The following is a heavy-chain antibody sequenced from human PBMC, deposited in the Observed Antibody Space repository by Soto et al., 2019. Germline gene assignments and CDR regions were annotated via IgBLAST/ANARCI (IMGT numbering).Heavy chain of an antibody. Sequence: SEILSLTCTVSGGSISSSSYYWGWIRQPPGKGLEWIGSIYYSGSTYYNPSLKSRVTISVDTSKNQFSLKLSSVTAADTAVYYCARHSLWAIFGVVITGGFDYWGQGTLVNVSS. CDR3: ARHSLWAIFGVVITGGFDY. J-gene: IGHJ4*02. CDR1: GGSISSSSYY. V-gene: IGHV4-39*01. D-gene: IGHD3-3*01. CDR2: IYYSGST.